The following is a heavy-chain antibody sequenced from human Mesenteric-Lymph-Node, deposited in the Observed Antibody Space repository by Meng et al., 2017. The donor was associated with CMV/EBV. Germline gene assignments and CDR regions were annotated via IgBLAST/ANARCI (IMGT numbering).Heavy chain of an antibody. D-gene: IGHD1-26*01. Sequence: GESLKISCAASGFTFSSYYMNWIRQAPGKGLEWVSFISGSGNTIYYADSVKGRFTISRDNAKNSLYLQMNSLRGEDTALYYCAKLVGATHFDSWGQGTLVTVSS. CDR3: AKLVGATHFDS. CDR1: GFTFSSYY. CDR2: ISGSGNTI. V-gene: IGHV3-11*04. J-gene: IGHJ4*02.